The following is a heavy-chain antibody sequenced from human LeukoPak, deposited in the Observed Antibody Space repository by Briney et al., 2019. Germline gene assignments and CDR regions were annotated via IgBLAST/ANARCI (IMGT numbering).Heavy chain of an antibody. D-gene: IGHD3-3*01. Sequence: PSETLSLTSAVYGGSFSGYYWSWIRQPPGKGLEWIGEINHSGSTNYNPSLKSRLTISVDTSKNQFSLKLSSVTAADTAVYYCARGPLAMESFDYWGQGTLVTVSS. CDR3: ARGPLAMESFDY. CDR1: GGSFSGYY. J-gene: IGHJ4*02. CDR2: INHSGST. V-gene: IGHV4-34*01.